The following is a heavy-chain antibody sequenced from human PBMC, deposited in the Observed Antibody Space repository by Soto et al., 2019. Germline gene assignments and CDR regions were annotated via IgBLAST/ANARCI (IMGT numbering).Heavy chain of an antibody. V-gene: IGHV4-30-2*06. J-gene: IGHJ4*02. CDR2: IYHSGST. D-gene: IGHD2-15*01. Sequence: SETLSLTCAVSGGSISSGGYSWSWIRQSPGKGLEWIGYIYHSGSTYYNPSLKSRVTISVDRSKNQFSLKLSSVTAADTAVYYCARGQVVAAQHWGQGTLVTVSS. CDR3: ARGQVVAAQH. CDR1: GGSISSGGYS.